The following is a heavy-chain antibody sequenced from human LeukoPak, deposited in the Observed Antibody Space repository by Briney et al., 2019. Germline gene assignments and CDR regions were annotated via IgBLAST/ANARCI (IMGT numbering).Heavy chain of an antibody. J-gene: IGHJ4*02. V-gene: IGHV3-11*06. Sequence: GGSLRLSCAASGFTFTDWYMSWIRQAPGKGLQWLSYISSSSSDIKYADSVRGRFTISRDNAKKSVYLQMNSLRAEDTAIYYCVKSAGRDGGNWGRGTLVTVSS. CDR2: ISSSSSDI. CDR1: GFTFTDWY. D-gene: IGHD1-26*01. CDR3: VKSAGRDGGN.